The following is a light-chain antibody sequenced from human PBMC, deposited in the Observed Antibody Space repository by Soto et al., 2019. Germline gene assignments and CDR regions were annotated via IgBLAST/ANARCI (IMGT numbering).Light chain of an antibody. CDR3: CSYAGDLAL. CDR1: SSDVGYDNY. V-gene: IGLV2-14*01. J-gene: IGLJ2*01. CDR2: EVS. Sequence: QSVLTQPASVSGSPGQSITISCTGTSSDVGYDNYVSWFQQHPGKAPKLMIYEVSRRPSGVSNRFSGSKSANTASLTISGLQAEDEADYYCCSYAGDLALFGGGT.